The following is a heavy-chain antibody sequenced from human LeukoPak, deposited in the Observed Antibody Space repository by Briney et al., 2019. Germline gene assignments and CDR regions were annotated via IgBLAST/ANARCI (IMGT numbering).Heavy chain of an antibody. V-gene: IGHV1-46*01. Sequence: ASVKVSCKASGYTFTSYYMHWVRQAPGQGLEWMGIINPSGGSTSYAQMFQGRVTMTRDTSTSTVYMELSSLRSEDTAVYYCASPYPDCSSTSCYARIAARRTDYYYYGMDVWGQGTTVTVSS. CDR2: INPSGGST. CDR3: ASPYPDCSSTSCYARIAARRTDYYYYGMDV. J-gene: IGHJ6*02. D-gene: IGHD2-2*01. CDR1: GYTFTSYY.